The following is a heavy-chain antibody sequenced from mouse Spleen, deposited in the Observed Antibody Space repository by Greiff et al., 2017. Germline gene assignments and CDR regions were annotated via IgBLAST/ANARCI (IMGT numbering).Heavy chain of an antibody. V-gene: IGHV5-9*04. CDR3: ARALYYYGSSYDAMDY. D-gene: IGHD1-1*01. CDR2: ISSGGGNT. CDR1: GFTFSSYA. Sequence: EVKLVESGGGLVKLGGSLKLSCAASGFTFSSYAMSWVRQTPEKRLEWVATISSGGGNTYYPDSVKGRFTISRDNAKNTLYLQMSSLKSEDTAMYYCARALYYYGSSYDAMDYWGQGTSVTVSS. J-gene: IGHJ4*01.